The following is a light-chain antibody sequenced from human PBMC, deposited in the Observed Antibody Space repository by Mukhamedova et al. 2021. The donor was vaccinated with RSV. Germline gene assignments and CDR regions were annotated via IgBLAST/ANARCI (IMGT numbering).Light chain of an antibody. CDR3: QSYDSGLNSYV. J-gene: IGLJ1*01. CDR2: GNT. Sequence: GNTNRPSGVPDRVSASKSGTSASLAITGLQAEDEADYYYQSYDSGLNSYVFGTGTKVTVL. V-gene: IGLV1-40*01.